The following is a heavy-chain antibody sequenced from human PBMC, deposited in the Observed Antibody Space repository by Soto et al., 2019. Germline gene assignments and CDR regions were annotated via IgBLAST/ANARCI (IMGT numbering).Heavy chain of an antibody. CDR3: ARGSWLQPWGIYYYGMDV. Sequence: GGSLRLSCAASGFTFSIYGMHWFRQAPGKGLEWVAVIWYDGSNKYYADSVKGRFTISRDNSKNTLYLQMNSLRAEDTAVYYCARGSWLQPWGIYYYGMDVWGQGTTVTVSS. J-gene: IGHJ6*02. CDR2: IWYDGSNK. V-gene: IGHV3-33*01. CDR1: GFTFSIYG. D-gene: IGHD5-12*01.